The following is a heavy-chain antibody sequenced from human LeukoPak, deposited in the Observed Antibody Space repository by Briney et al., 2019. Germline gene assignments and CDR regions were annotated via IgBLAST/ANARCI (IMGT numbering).Heavy chain of an antibody. CDR2: INSDGSST. J-gene: IGHJ4*02. V-gene: IGHV3-74*01. CDR1: GFTFSSYW. CDR3: ARKAAGLTFDY. D-gene: IGHD6-13*01. Sequence: GGSLRLSCAASGFTFSSYWMHWVRQAPGKGLVWVSRINSDGSSTNYADSVKGRFTISRGDAENTLYLQMNSLRAEDTAVYYCARKAAGLTFDYWGQGTLVTVSS.